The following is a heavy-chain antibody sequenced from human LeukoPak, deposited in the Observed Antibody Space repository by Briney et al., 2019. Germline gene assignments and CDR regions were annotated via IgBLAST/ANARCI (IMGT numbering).Heavy chain of an antibody. Sequence: SETLSLTCTVSGGSISNYYWSWIRQSPEKGLEWIGYIHDSGSTNYNPSLKSRVTISVDTSKNQFSLKLSSVTAADTAVYYCARLDAAVGRYLQFFYWGQGTLVTVSS. D-gene: IGHD5-24*01. V-gene: IGHV4-59*08. J-gene: IGHJ4*02. CDR1: GGSISNYY. CDR2: IHDSGST. CDR3: ARLDAAVGRYLQFFY.